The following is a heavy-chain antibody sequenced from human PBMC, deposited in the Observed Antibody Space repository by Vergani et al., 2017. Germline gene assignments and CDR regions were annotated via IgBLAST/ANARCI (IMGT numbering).Heavy chain of an antibody. V-gene: IGHV5-10-1*03. CDR3: ARHYSNYSPDNYYYYGMDV. CDR1: GYSFTSYW. CDR2: IDPSDSYT. D-gene: IGHD4-11*01. Sequence: VQLVQSGAEVKKPGESLRISCKGSGYSFTSYWISWVRQMPGKGLEWMGRIDPSDSYTNYSPSFQGHVTISADKSISTAYLQWSSLKASDTAMYYCARHYSNYSPDNYYYYGMDVWGQGTTVTVSS. J-gene: IGHJ6*02.